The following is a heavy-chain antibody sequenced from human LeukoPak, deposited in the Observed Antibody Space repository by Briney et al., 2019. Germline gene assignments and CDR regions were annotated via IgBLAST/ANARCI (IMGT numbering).Heavy chain of an antibody. CDR1: GFTFGTYS. Sequence: GGSLRLSCAASGFTFGTYSMNWVRQVPGKGLEWVSYISGSGSVIHSADSVKGRFTISRDDTYNSLYLHMTSLRGEDTAVYYCAREGFSSGNDYFDFWGQGTLVTVSS. D-gene: IGHD3-10*01. J-gene: IGHJ4*02. CDR2: ISGSGSVI. V-gene: IGHV3-48*01. CDR3: AREGFSSGNDYFDF.